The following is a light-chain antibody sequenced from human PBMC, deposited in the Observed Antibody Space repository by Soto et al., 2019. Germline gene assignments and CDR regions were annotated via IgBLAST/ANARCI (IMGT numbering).Light chain of an antibody. CDR2: GAS. Sequence: EVVLTQSPGTLSLSPGERATLSCRASQSVDCIFLAWYQQKPGRAPRLLIYGASSRATGIPDRFSGSGSGTDFTLIISRLEPEDLAVYYCQEQGTSPRTFGHGTKVDIK. J-gene: IGKJ1*01. CDR1: QSVDCIF. CDR3: QEQGTSPRT. V-gene: IGKV3-20*01.